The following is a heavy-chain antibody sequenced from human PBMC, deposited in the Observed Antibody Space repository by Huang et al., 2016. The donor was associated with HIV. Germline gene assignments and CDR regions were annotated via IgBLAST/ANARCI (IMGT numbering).Heavy chain of an antibody. CDR1: GFTFSDYY. Sequence: QVQLVASGGGLVKPGGSLRLSCAASGFTFSDYYMSWIRQSPGKGLEWISCISSSDNSIYDADSGKGRFTISRDDAKNSLYLQMNSLRADDTAVYYCARRSAFYRLDYWGQGTLVTVSS. CDR2: ISSSDNSI. V-gene: IGHV3-11*01. J-gene: IGHJ4*02. D-gene: IGHD3-10*01. CDR3: ARRSAFYRLDY.